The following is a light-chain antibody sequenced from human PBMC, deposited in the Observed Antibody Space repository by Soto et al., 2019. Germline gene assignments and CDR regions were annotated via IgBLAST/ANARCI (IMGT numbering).Light chain of an antibody. CDR1: SSNIGSNT. J-gene: IGLJ2*01. CDR2: SNN. Sequence: QPVLTQPPSASGTPGQRVTISCSGSSSNIGSNTVNWYQQLPGTAPKLLIYSNNQLPSGAPDRFSGSKSGPSASLAISGLQSEDESDSYCAAWDDSLHGVVFGGGTQLTVL. CDR3: AAWDDSLHGVV. V-gene: IGLV1-44*01.